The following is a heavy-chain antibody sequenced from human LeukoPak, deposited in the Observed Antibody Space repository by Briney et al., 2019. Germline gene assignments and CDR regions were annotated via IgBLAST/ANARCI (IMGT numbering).Heavy chain of an antibody. CDR3: ARDTAYYGLGSKKNWFDP. D-gene: IGHD3-10*01. V-gene: IGHV3-23*01. CDR2: VSGGGGSA. Sequence: PGGSLRLSCSASGFTFSSSAMSWVRQAPGKGLEWVSVVSGGGGSAHYADSVKGRFTISRDNAQNSLYLQMNSLRAEDTAVYYCARDTAYYGLGSKKNWFDPWGQGSLVTVSS. J-gene: IGHJ5*02. CDR1: GFTFSSSA.